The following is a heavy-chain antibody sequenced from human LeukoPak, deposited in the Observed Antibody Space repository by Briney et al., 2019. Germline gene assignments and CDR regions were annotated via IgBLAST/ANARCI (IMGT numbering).Heavy chain of an antibody. CDR1: GDSISSSNDY. J-gene: IGHJ6*03. D-gene: IGHD2-2*01. Sequence: PSETLSLTCTVSGDSISSSNDYWGWIRQPPGKGLEWIGSIYYSGSTYYNPSLKSRVTISVDTSKNQFSLKLSSVTAADTAVYYCARPSGVVVPNYYMDVWGKGTTVTVSS. CDR2: IYYSGST. CDR3: ARPSGVVVPNYYMDV. V-gene: IGHV4-39*01.